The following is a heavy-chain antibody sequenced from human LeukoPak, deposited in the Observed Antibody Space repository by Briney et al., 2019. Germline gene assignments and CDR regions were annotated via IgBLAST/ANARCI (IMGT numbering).Heavy chain of an antibody. J-gene: IGHJ4*02. D-gene: IGHD4-23*01. CDR1: GFTFSSYG. Sequence: GGSLRLSCAASGFTFSSYGMHWVRQAPGKGLEWVAVISYDGSNKYYADSVKGRFTISRDNSKNTLYLQMNSLRAEDTAVYYCARDYGNPPDYFDYWGQGTLVTVSS. V-gene: IGHV3-30*03. CDR2: ISYDGSNK. CDR3: ARDYGNPPDYFDY.